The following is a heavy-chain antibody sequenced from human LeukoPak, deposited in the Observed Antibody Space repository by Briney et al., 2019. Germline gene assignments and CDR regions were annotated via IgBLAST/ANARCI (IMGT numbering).Heavy chain of an antibody. V-gene: IGHV4-59*01. J-gene: IGHJ4*02. D-gene: IGHD2-15*01. CDR2: IYYSGST. CDR3: ARGYCSGGSCYEFDY. Sequence: SETPSLTCTVSGGSISSYYWSWIRQPPGKGLEWIGYIYYSGSTNYNPSLKSRVTISVDTSKNQFSLKLSSVTAADTAVYYCARGYCSGGSCYEFDYWGQGTLVTVSS. CDR1: GGSISSYY.